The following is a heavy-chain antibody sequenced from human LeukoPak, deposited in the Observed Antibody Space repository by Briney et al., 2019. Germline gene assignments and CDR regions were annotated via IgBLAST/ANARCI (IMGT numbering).Heavy chain of an antibody. CDR1: GFTFSSYE. V-gene: IGHV3-48*03. D-gene: IGHD5-18*01. Sequence: GGSLRLSCAASGFTFSSYEMNWVRQAPGKGLEWVSYISSSGSTIYYADSVKGRFTISRDNAKNSLYLQMNSLRAEDTAVYYCARRKGYSYGPYYFDYWGQGTLDTVSS. J-gene: IGHJ4*02. CDR3: ARRKGYSYGPYYFDY. CDR2: ISSSGSTI.